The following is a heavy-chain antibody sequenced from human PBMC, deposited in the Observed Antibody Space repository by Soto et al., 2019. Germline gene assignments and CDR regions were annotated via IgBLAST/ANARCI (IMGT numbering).Heavy chain of an antibody. CDR1: GFSFTFYA. D-gene: IGHD2-8*01. CDR2: ISGNGATT. J-gene: IGHJ5*02. V-gene: IGHV3-23*01. Sequence: EVQLLQSWGGLVQPGGSLRLSCEASGFSFTFYAMSWVRQAPGKGLEWVSAISGNGATTFYADSMKGRFTISRDNSRDTLYLQMNRLRAEDTAVYFCAREQCSPLDRYCADGGVDWVDPWGRGTLVTVYS. CDR3: AREQCSPLDRYCADGGVDWVDP.